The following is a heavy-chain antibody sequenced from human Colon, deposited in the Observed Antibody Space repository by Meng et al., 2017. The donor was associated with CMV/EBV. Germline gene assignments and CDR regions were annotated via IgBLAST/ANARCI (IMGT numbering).Heavy chain of an antibody. V-gene: IGHV7-4-1*01. CDR1: GDTSTAYA. CDR3: ALEDILTGQYSFDY. Sequence: SGDTSTAYAMSWVPQAPGRGLEWMVCINTNTGNPTYAQGFTGRFVFSFDTSTNTAYLDIRSLKIEDTAVYFCALEDILTGQYSFDYWGQGSLVTVSS. D-gene: IGHD3-9*01. CDR2: INTNTGNP. J-gene: IGHJ4*02.